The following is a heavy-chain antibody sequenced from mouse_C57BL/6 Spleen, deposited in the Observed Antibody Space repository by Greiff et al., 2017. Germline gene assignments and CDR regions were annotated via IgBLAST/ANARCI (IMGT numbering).Heavy chain of an antibody. Sequence: EVQLQESGPELVKPGDSVKISCKASGYSFTGYFMNWVMQSHGKSLEWIGRINPYNGDTFYNQKFKGKATLTVDKSSSTAHMELRSLTSEDSAVYYCARAVITTVVAPDWYFDVWGTGTTVTVSS. CDR2: INPYNGDT. J-gene: IGHJ1*03. D-gene: IGHD1-1*01. CDR1: GYSFTGYF. CDR3: ARAVITTVVAPDWYFDV. V-gene: IGHV1-20*01.